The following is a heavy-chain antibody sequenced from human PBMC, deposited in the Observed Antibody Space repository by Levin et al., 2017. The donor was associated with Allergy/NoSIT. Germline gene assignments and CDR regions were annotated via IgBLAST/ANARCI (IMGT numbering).Heavy chain of an antibody. CDR3: ARHEKKYYGSGSYYFVGLIDY. CDR1: GGSISSSSYY. V-gene: IGHV4-39*01. Sequence: SETLSLTCTVSGGSISSSSYYWGWIRQPPGKGLEWIGSIYYSGSTYYNPSLKSRVTISVDTSKNQFSLKLSSVTAADTAVYYCARHEKKYYGSGSYYFVGLIDYWGQGTLVTVSS. CDR2: IYYSGST. D-gene: IGHD3-10*01. J-gene: IGHJ4*02.